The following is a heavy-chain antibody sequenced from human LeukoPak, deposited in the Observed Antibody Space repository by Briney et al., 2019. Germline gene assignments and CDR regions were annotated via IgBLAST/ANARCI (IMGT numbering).Heavy chain of an antibody. J-gene: IGHJ4*02. D-gene: IGHD1-26*01. CDR2: INHSGST. V-gene: IGHV4-34*01. CDR1: GGSFSGYY. CDR3: ARVMPYSGSYYASPVGVVPQYFDY. Sequence: KASETLSLTCAVYGGSFSGYYWSWIRQPPGKGPEWIGEINHSGSTNYNPSLKSRVTISVDTSKNQFSLKLSSVTAADTAVYYCARVMPYSGSYYASPVGVVPQYFDYWGQGTLVTVSS.